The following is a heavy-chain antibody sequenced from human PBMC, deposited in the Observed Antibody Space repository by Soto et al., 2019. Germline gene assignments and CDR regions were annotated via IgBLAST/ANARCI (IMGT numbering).Heavy chain of an antibody. CDR2: IGGSGGSI. D-gene: IGHD1-26*01. CDR3: ARDLAWAFDS. J-gene: IGHJ4*02. CDR1: GFTFSTFS. Sequence: LRLSCAASGFTFSTFSMNWVRQAPGKGLEWLSYIGGSGGSISYADSVKGRFTISRDNGKNTLYLQMSSLRDEDTAVYYCARDLAWAFDSWGQGALVTVSS. V-gene: IGHV3-48*02.